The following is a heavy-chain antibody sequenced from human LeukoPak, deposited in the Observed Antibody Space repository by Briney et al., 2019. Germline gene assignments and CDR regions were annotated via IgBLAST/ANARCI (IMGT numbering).Heavy chain of an antibody. CDR1: GGSISSYY. Sequence: SETLSLTCTVSGGSISSYYWSWIRQPPGKGLEWIGYIYYSGSTNYNPSLKSRVTISVDTSKNQFSLKLSSVTAADTAVYYCAKESPSNFDYVGTFDYWGQGTLVTVSS. D-gene: IGHD3-9*01. J-gene: IGHJ4*02. V-gene: IGHV4-59*01. CDR2: IYYSGST. CDR3: AKESPSNFDYVGTFDY.